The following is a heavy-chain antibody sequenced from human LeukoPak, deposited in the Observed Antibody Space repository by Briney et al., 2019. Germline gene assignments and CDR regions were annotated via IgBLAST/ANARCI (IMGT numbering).Heavy chain of an antibody. CDR3: ARRVGATGEVDY. CDR2: IYYSGST. Sequence: SETLSLTCTVSGGSISSYYWSWIRQPPGKGLEWIGYIYYSGSTNHNPSLKSRVTISVDTSKNQFSLKLSSVTAADTAVYYCARRVGATGEVDYWGQGTLVTVSS. J-gene: IGHJ4*02. V-gene: IGHV4-59*08. CDR1: GGSISSYY. D-gene: IGHD1-26*01.